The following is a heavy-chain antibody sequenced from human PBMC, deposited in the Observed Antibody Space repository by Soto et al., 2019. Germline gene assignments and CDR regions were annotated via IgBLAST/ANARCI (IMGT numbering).Heavy chain of an antibody. CDR2: ISSSGSTI. CDR3: ARGARDWFDP. Sequence: PGGSLRLSCAASGFTFSSYEMNWARQAPGKGLEWVSYISSSGSTIYYADSVKGRFTISRDNAKNSLYLQMNSLRAEDTAVYYCARGARDWFDPWGQGTLVTVSS. J-gene: IGHJ5*02. V-gene: IGHV3-48*03. CDR1: GFTFSSYE.